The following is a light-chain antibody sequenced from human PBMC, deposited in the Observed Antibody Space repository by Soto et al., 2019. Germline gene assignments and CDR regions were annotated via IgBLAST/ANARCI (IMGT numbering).Light chain of an antibody. CDR3: QQYGSSPVT. Sequence: EIVLTQSPGTLYLSPGERATLSCRASQSVSSSYLAWNQQKPGQAPRFLIYGASSRATGIPDRFSGSGSGTDFTLTISRLEPEDFAVYYCQQYGSSPVTFGQGTKVDIK. CDR2: GAS. V-gene: IGKV3-20*01. J-gene: IGKJ1*01. CDR1: QSVSSSY.